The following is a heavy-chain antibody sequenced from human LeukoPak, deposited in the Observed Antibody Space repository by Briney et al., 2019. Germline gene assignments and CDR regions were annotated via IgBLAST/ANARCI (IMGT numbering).Heavy chain of an antibody. D-gene: IGHD4-23*01. Sequence: PGGSLRLSCAASGFTFSSYSMNWVRQAPGKGLEWVSSISSSNSYISYADSVKGRFTISSDNTKNSLYLQMNSLRAEDTAVYYCAKGGLRWYPSWFDPWGQGTLVTVSS. CDR1: GFTFSSYS. V-gene: IGHV3-21*01. CDR2: ISSSNSYI. J-gene: IGHJ5*02. CDR3: AKGGLRWYPSWFDP.